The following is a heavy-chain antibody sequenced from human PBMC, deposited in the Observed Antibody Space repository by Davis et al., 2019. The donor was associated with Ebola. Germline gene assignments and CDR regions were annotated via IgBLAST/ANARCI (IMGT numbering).Heavy chain of an antibody. V-gene: IGHV4-59*04. CDR2: YYYTGST. J-gene: IGHJ6*04. Sequence: SETPSLTCTVSGGSISSYYWNWIRQPPGKGLEWIGYYYYTGSTYYSPSLRSRVTISVDTSKNQFSLKLSSVTAADTAVYYCAARSPYGMDVWGKGTTVTVSS. CDR3: AARSPYGMDV. CDR1: GGSISSYY.